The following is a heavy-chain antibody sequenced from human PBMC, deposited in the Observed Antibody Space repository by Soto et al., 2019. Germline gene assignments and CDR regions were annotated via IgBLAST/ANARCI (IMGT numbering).Heavy chain of an antibody. CDR3: ASVRGNHLLGWFDA. CDR1: GGYISSGGYY. CDR2: IYHSGTT. J-gene: IGHJ5*02. Sequence: QVQLQESGPGLVKPSQTLSLTCTVSGGYISSGGYYWSWIRPHPGKGLEWIGYIYHSGTTYYNPSLESRVTVSVDTSKDQFPLKLTSVTAADSAVYYCASVRGNHLLGWFDAWGQGTVVSGSS. D-gene: IGHD2-2*01. V-gene: IGHV4-31*03.